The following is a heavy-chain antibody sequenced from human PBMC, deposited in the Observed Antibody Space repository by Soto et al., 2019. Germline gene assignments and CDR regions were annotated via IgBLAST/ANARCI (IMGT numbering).Heavy chain of an antibody. CDR3: ARDQSPPYYDYVWGSYRDGMDV. CDR1: GGTFSSYA. CDR2: IIPIFGTA. Sequence: GASVKVSCKASGGTFSSYAISWVRQAPGQGLEWMGGIIPIFGTANYAQKFQGRVTITADESTSTAYMELSSLRSEDTAVYYCARDQSPPYYDYVWGSYRDGMDVWGQGTTVTVSS. D-gene: IGHD3-16*02. V-gene: IGHV1-69*13. J-gene: IGHJ6*02.